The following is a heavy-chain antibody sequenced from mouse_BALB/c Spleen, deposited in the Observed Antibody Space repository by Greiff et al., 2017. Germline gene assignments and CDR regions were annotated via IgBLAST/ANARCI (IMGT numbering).Heavy chain of an antibody. J-gene: IGHJ1*01. D-gene: IGHD2-10*02. Sequence: VQLKESGPGLVKPSQSLSLTCTVTGYSITSDYAWNWIRQFPGNKLEWMGYISYSGSTSYNPSLKSRISITQDTTKNQFFLQLNSVTTEDTATYYGARSYGNYGYWYFDVWGAGTTVTVSS. CDR2: ISYSGST. CDR3: ARSYGNYGYWYFDV. V-gene: IGHV3-2*02. CDR1: GYSITSDYA.